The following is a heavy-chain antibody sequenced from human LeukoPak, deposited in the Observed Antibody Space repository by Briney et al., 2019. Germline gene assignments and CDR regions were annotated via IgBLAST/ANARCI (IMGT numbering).Heavy chain of an antibody. CDR2: IKQEGSLK. J-gene: IGHJ4*02. CDR3: ARAVTSMDGY. V-gene: IGHV3-7*03. Sequence: GSLRLSCTASGFTFSNHYMSWVRQAPGKGLEWVANIKQEGSLKNYVDSVKGRFTISRDNAQKSVYLQMNSLTAEDTAVYYCARAVTSMDGYWGQGTLVTVSS. CDR1: GFTFSNHY. D-gene: IGHD5-18*01.